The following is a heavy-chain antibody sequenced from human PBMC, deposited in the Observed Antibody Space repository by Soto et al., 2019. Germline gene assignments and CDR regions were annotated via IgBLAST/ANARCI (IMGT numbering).Heavy chain of an antibody. J-gene: IGHJ4*02. CDR3: AKLTIFGVVTPVGFWGFDY. V-gene: IGHV3-23*01. Sequence: EVQLLESGGGLVQPGGSLRLSCAASGFTFSSYAMSWFRQAPGKGLGWVSAISGSGGSTYYADSGKGRFTISRDNSKNTLYLQMNSLRAEDTAVYYCAKLTIFGVVTPVGFWGFDYWGQGTLVTVSS. CDR1: GFTFSSYA. D-gene: IGHD3-3*01. CDR2: ISGSGGST.